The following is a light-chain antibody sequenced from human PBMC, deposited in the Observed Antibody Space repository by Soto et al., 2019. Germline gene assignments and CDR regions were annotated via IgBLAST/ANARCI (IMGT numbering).Light chain of an antibody. CDR1: QSVSSN. Sequence: EMVMTQSPATLSVSPGERATLSCRASQSVSSNLAWYQQKPGQAPRLLIYGASTRATGIPARFSGSGSGTEFTPTISSLQSEDFAVYYCQQYNNWPGTFGQGTKVEIK. CDR2: GAS. J-gene: IGKJ1*01. V-gene: IGKV3-15*01. CDR3: QQYNNWPGT.